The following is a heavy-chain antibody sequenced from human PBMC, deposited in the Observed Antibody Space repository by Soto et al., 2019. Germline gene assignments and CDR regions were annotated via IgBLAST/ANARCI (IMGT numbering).Heavy chain of an antibody. CDR2: ISSASNII. Sequence: EVQLVESGGGLVQPGGSLRLSCAASGFTFSSYSMNWVRQAPGMGLEWVSYISSASNIIYYTDSVKGRFTISRDNAKNSLYLQMNGVRAEDTAVYYCAIARVRVVENAIDIWGQGTMVTVSS. D-gene: IGHD3-10*01. CDR3: AIARVRVVENAIDI. CDR1: GFTFSSYS. J-gene: IGHJ3*02. V-gene: IGHV3-48*01.